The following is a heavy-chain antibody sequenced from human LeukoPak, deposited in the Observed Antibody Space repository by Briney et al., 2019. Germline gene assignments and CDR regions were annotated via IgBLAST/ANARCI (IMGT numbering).Heavy chain of an antibody. D-gene: IGHD2-15*01. CDR3: ATAGGGIVELDFDY. CDR1: GYTLTELS. CDR2: FDPEDGET. J-gene: IGHJ4*02. V-gene: IGHV1-24*01. Sequence: ASVKVSCKVSGYTLTELSMHWVRQAPGKGLEWMGGFDPEDGETIYAQKFQGRVTMTEDTSTDTAYMELSSLRSEDTAVYYCATAGGGIVELDFDYWGQGTLVTVSS.